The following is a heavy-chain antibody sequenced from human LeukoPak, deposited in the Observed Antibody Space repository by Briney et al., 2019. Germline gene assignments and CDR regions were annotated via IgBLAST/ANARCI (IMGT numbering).Heavy chain of an antibody. Sequence: GGSLRLSCAASGFTFSSYAMNWARQAPGKGLEWVSSISGSGGSTYYADSVKGRFTISRESSKNTLYLQMNSLRAEDTAVYYFAKVGGGAWQQLVTYYFDYWGQGTLVTVSS. CDR1: GFTFSSYA. J-gene: IGHJ4*02. D-gene: IGHD6-13*01. CDR3: AKVGGGAWQQLVTYYFDY. V-gene: IGHV3-23*01. CDR2: ISGSGGST.